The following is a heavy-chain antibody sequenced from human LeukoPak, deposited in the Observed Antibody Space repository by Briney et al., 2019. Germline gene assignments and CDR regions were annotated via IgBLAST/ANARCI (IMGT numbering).Heavy chain of an antibody. CDR1: GGSISSGGYY. D-gene: IGHD3-9*01. Sequence: PSETLSLTCTVSGGSISSGGYYWSWIRQHPGQGLVWIGYIYYSGSTYYNPSLKSRVTISVDTYKNQFSLKLSSVTAADTAVYYCARTLVSQLTDYWGQGTLVTVSS. CDR3: ARTLVSQLTDY. CDR2: IYYSGST. V-gene: IGHV4-31*03. J-gene: IGHJ4*02.